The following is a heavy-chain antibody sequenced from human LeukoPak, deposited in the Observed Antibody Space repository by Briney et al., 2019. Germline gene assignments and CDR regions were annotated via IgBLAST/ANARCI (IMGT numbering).Heavy chain of an antibody. CDR1: GLTVSSNY. D-gene: IGHD3-10*01. V-gene: IGHV3-53*01. CDR2: IYSGGST. Sequence: PGGSLRLSCAVSGLTVSSNYMSWVRQAPGKGLEWVSVIYSGGSTFYADSVKGRFTISRDNSKNTLYLQMNSLRAEDTAVYYCARDPYNSGSSYFDYWGQGTLVTVSS. CDR3: ARDPYNSGSSYFDY. J-gene: IGHJ4*02.